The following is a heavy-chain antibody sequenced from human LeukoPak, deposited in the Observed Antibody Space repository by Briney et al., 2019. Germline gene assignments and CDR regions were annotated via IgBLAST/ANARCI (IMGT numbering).Heavy chain of an antibody. CDR2: INHSGST. J-gene: IGHJ4*02. D-gene: IGHD2-8*01. CDR1: GGSISSGYW. V-gene: IGHV4-4*02. CDR3: ARVSGYCSNGVCRFDY. Sequence: PSGTLSLTCVVSGGSISSGYWWSWVRQSPEKGLEWIGEINHSGSTNYNPSLKSRVTILVDTSKNQFSLNLSSVTAADTAVYYCARVSGYCSNGVCRFDYWGQGALVTVSS.